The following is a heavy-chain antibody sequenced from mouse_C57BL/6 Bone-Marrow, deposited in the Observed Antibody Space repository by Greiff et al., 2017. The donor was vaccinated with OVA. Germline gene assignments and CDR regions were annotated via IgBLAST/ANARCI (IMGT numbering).Heavy chain of an antibody. CDR1: GYTFTSYD. CDR3: ARRRGISYYFDY. CDR2: IYPRDGSD. Sequence: QVQLQQSGPELVKPGASVKLSCKASGYTFTSYDIHWVKQRPGQGLEWIGWIYPRDGSDKYNEKFKGKATLTVDTSSSTTYMDLHILTSEDSAVYFCARRRGISYYFDYWGQGTTLTVSS. V-gene: IGHV1-85*01. J-gene: IGHJ2*01.